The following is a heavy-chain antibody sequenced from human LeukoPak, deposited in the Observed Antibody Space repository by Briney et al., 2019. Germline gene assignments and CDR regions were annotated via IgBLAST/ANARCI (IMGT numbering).Heavy chain of an antibody. CDR1: GFSFNNYW. V-gene: IGHV3-74*01. CDR2: IHSDGRVT. J-gene: IGHJ4*02. CDR3: ARAQDTYNSLYFDY. Sequence: GGSLRLSCAGSGFSFNNYWMHWVRQAPGKGLVWVSRIHSDGRVTTYADSVKGRFTISKESARNTLYLQMNTLRVEDTAVYYCARAQDTYNSLYFDYWGQGALVTVPS. D-gene: IGHD5-24*01.